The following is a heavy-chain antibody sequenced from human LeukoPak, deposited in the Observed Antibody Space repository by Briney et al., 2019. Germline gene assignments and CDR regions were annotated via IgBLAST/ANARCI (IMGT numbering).Heavy chain of an antibody. V-gene: IGHV4-61*02. J-gene: IGHJ6*03. Sequence: PSQTLSLTCTVSGGSIRGTSYYWTWVRQPAGKGLEWVGRVYTSGTTNYNPPLKSRVTMSVDTFKNQFTLNFTSVTAADTAIYYCARSDILPRGHDYYYYMDVWGKGTTVTVSS. CDR2: VYTSGTT. CDR3: ARSDILPRGHDYYYYMDV. CDR1: GGSIRGTSYY. D-gene: IGHD3-9*01.